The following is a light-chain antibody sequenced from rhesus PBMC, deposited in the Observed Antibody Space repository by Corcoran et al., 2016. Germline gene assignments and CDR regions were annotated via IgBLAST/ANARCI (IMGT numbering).Light chain of an antibody. V-gene: IGKV1-21*01. Sequence: DIQMTQSPSSLSASVGDRVTNTCRVSQGISSWLAWSQQKPGKAPKPLIYKASSLQSGVPSRFSGRGSGTDFTLPITSLQPDDFATYYCQQYTNAPFTFGPGTKLDVK. CDR3: QQYTNAPFT. CDR1: QGISSW. CDR2: KAS. J-gene: IGKJ3*01.